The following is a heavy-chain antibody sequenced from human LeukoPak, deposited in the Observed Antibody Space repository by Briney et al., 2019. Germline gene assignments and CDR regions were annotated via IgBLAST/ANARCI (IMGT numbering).Heavy chain of an antibody. J-gene: IGHJ1*01. V-gene: IGHV3-30*02. Sequence: PGGSLRLSCAASGFTFSSYGMYWVRQAPGKGLEWVAFIRYDGSNKYYADSVKGRFTISRDNSKNTLYLQMNSLRAEDTAVYYCAKSGDSSGYSPTKYFQHWGQGTLVTVSS. CDR3: AKSGDSSGYSPTKYFQH. CDR1: GFTFSSYG. D-gene: IGHD3-22*01. CDR2: IRYDGSNK.